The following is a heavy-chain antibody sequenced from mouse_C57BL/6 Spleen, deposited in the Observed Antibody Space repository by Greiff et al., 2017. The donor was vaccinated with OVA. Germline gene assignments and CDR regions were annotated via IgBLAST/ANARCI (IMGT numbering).Heavy chain of an antibody. CDR1: GFTFSDYY. Sequence: EVQVVESGGGLVQPGGSLKLSCAASGFTFSDYYMYWVRQTPEKRLEWVAYISNGGGSTYYPDTVKGRFTISRDNAKNTLYLQMSRLKSEDTAMYYCAREDDGYRYFDVWGTGTTVTVSS. CDR2: ISNGGGST. D-gene: IGHD2-3*01. J-gene: IGHJ1*03. CDR3: AREDDGYRYFDV. V-gene: IGHV5-12*01.